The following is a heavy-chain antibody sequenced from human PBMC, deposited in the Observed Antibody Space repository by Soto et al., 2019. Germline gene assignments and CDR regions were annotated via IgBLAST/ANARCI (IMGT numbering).Heavy chain of an antibody. CDR3: ARESSLISSGYYYVFDH. J-gene: IGHJ4*02. Sequence: SETLSLTCTVSGGSVSSGSYYWSWIRQPPGKGLEWIGYIYYSGSTNYNPSLKSRVTISVDTSKNQLSLKLSSVTAADTAVYYCARESSLISSGYYYVFDHWGQGTLVTVSS. D-gene: IGHD3-22*01. CDR1: GGSVSSGSYY. CDR2: IYYSGST. V-gene: IGHV4-61*01.